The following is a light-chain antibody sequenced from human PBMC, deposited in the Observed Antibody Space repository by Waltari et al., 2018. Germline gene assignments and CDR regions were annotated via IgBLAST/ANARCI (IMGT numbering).Light chain of an antibody. CDR3: ATWDDRLTGVV. V-gene: IGLV1-44*01. CDR1: NSNIGSNV. Sequence: QSALTQPPSASGTPGQTVTIFCSGGNSNIGSNVVNWYQQVPGTAPKLLIYSNTYRPPGVPDRFSGSKSGTSASLAISGLQSDDEGDYYCATWDDRLTGVVFGGGTQVTVL. J-gene: IGLJ2*01. CDR2: SNT.